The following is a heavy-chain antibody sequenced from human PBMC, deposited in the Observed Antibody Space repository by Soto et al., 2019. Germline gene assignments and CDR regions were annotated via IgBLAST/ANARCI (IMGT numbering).Heavy chain of an antibody. CDR3: AKYYYDRSGSPLAFDY. CDR2: ISGSGGTT. D-gene: IGHD3-22*01. V-gene: IGHV3-23*01. J-gene: IGHJ4*02. Sequence: GGSLRLSCSASGFTFSKYALSWVRQAPGKGLEWVSAISGSGGTTHYADPVKGRVTISRDNSKDTVFLQMNSLRAEDTAVYSCAKYYYDRSGSPLAFDYWGQGTLVTVSS. CDR1: GFTFSKYA.